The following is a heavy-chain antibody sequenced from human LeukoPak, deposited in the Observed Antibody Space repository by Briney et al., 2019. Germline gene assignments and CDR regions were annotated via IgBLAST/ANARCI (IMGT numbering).Heavy chain of an antibody. D-gene: IGHD3-3*01. CDR2: IYSGGTT. CDR1: GFTFSSNY. CDR3: ARDYDFWSGYQRFDY. Sequence: PXGSLRLSCAASGFTFSSNYMSWVRQAPGKGLEWVSVIYSGGTTYYSDSVKGRFTISRDNSKNTLYLQMNSLRAEDTAVYYCARDYDFWSGYQRFDYWGQGTLVTVSS. V-gene: IGHV3-66*01. J-gene: IGHJ4*02.